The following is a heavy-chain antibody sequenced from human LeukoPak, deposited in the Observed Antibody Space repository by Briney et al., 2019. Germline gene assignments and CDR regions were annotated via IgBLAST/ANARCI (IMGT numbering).Heavy chain of an antibody. CDR1: GFSFSNYA. J-gene: IGHJ4*02. CDR2: ISGSGDST. D-gene: IGHD2-2*01. CDR3: AKDYCSTTSCRFDY. Sequence: PGGSLRLSCAASGFSFSNYAMSWVRQAPGKGLEWVSLISGSGDSTHYADSVKGRFTISRDKSKNTLYLQMDSLRAEDTALHYCAKDYCSTTSCRFDYWGQGTLVTVSS. V-gene: IGHV3-23*01.